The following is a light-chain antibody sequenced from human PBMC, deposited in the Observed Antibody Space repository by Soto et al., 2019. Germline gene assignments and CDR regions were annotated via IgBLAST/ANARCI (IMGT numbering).Light chain of an antibody. J-gene: IGLJ1*01. CDR1: SSNIGANS. CDR2: DDN. Sequence: QPVLTQPPSVSADPGQKVTIPCSGSSSNIGANSVSWYQQLPGTAPKLLIYDDNKRPSGIPDRFSGSKSGTSATLGITAFQTGDEADYYCGSWDSSLSAYVFGTGTKVTVL. V-gene: IGLV1-51*01. CDR3: GSWDSSLSAYV.